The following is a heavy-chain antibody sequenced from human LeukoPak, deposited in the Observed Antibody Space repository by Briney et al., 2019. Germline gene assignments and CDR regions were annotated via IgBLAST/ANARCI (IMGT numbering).Heavy chain of an antibody. CDR3: ARAMVRGVIPY. D-gene: IGHD3-10*01. CDR2: ISNDGTIQ. CDR1: GFTFRAYA. Sequence: GSLRLSCAASGFTFRAYAMHWVRQAPGKGLEWLAVISNDGTIQYYADSVKGRFTISRDNSRNIMNLQTDSLRPEDTALYYCARAMVRGVIPYWGQGTLVTVSS. J-gene: IGHJ4*02. V-gene: IGHV3-30*04.